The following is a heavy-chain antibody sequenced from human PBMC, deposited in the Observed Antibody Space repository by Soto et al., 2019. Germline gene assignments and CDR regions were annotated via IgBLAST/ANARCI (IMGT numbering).Heavy chain of an antibody. CDR1: GGSISSYY. CDR2: IYYSGST. D-gene: IGHD3-22*01. Sequence: SETLSLTCTVSGGSISSYYWSWIRQPPGKGLEWIGYIYYSGSTNYNPSLKSRVTISVDTSKNQFSLKLSSVTAADTAVYYCASKYYYDSSGYYPPDYWGQGTLVTVSS. CDR3: ASKYYYDSSGYYPPDY. J-gene: IGHJ4*02. V-gene: IGHV4-59*01.